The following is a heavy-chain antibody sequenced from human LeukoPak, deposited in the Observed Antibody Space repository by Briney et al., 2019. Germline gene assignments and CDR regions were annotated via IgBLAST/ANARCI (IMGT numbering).Heavy chain of an antibody. CDR2: ISAYNGYT. V-gene: IGHV1-18*01. J-gene: IGHJ4*02. CDR3: ARGGQWEPPDC. D-gene: IGHD1-26*01. Sequence: ASVTVSFKASGYTFASYDISWVRQAPGQGLEWMGWISAYNGYTNYAQNLQGRVAMTTDTSTSTAYMELRSLRSDDTAVYYCARGGQWEPPDCWGQGTLVTVSS. CDR1: GYTFASYD.